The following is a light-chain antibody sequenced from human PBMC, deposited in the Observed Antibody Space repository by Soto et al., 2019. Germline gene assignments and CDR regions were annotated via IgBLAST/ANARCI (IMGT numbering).Light chain of an antibody. CDR2: SDS. Sequence: QSVLTQPPSVSGTPGKRVTISCSGSSSNIGTNTVNWYQQFPGTAPKLLIYSDSQRPSGVPDRFSGSKSVTSASLAITGLQSEDEADYYCAGWDDDLDSAMVFGGGTKLTVL. V-gene: IGLV1-44*01. CDR1: SSNIGTNT. J-gene: IGLJ3*02. CDR3: AGWDDDLDSAMV.